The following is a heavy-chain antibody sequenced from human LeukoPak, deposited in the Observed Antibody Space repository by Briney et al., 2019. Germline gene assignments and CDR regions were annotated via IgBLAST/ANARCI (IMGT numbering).Heavy chain of an antibody. D-gene: IGHD5-18*01. J-gene: IGHJ5*02. CDR2: TYYRSKWFN. V-gene: IGHV6-1*01. Sequence: SQTLSLTCAISGDSVSSNSAAWNWIRQSPSRGLEWLGRTYYRSKWFNDYAVSVKSRITIKPETSKNQFSLQLNSVTPEDTAVYYCARALQTAMVTGWFDPRGQGTLVTVSS. CDR3: ARALQTAMVTGWFDP. CDR1: GDSVSSNSAA.